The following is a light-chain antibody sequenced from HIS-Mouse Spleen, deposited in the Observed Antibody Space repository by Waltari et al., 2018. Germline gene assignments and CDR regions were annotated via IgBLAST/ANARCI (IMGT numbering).Light chain of an antibody. CDR3: AAWDDSLSGPWV. J-gene: IGLJ3*02. CDR1: SPHIGSNY. Sequence: QSVLTQPPSASGTPGQRVTISCSGSSPHIGSNYVYWYQQLPGTAPKLLIYRNNQRPSGVPDRFPGSKSGTSASLAISGLRSEDEADYYCAAWDDSLSGPWVFGGGTKLTVL. V-gene: IGLV1-47*01. CDR2: RNN.